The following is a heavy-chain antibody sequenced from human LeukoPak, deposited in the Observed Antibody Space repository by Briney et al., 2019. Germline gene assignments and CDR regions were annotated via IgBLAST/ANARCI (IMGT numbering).Heavy chain of an antibody. D-gene: IGHD5-12*01. Sequence: SETLSLTCTVSGGSISSGDYYWSWIRQPPGKGLEWIGYIYYSGSTYYNPSLKSRVTISVDTSKNQFSLKLSSVTAADTAVYYCARGDSGYDFYYYYGTDVWGQGTTVTVSS. V-gene: IGHV4-30-4*01. CDR2: IYYSGST. J-gene: IGHJ6*02. CDR3: ARGDSGYDFYYYYGTDV. CDR1: GGSISSGDYY.